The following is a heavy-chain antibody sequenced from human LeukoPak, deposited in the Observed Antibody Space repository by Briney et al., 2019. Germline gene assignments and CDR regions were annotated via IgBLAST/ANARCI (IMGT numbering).Heavy chain of an antibody. CDR1: GGSISSSSYY. J-gene: IGHJ4*02. CDR2: IYYSGST. V-gene: IGHV4-39*01. D-gene: IGHD2-2*01. Sequence: SETLSLTCTVSGGSISSSSYYWGWIRQPPGKGLERIGSIYYSGSTYYNPSLKSRVTISVDTSKNQFSLKLSSVTAADTAVYYCARRRVVPAAMDDYWGQGTLVTVSS. CDR3: ARRRVVPAAMDDY.